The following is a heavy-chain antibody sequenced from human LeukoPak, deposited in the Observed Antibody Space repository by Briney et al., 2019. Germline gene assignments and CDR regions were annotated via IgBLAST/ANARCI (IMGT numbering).Heavy chain of an antibody. D-gene: IGHD2-2*01. Sequence: GRSLRLSCAASGFTFSTYAMHWVRQAPGKGLEWVAVISYDGSNRYADSVKGRFTISRDSSRHTVYLQMNSLRDEDTAVYYCARDQGYCTTTSCYSIGGYFDYWGQATMATVSS. J-gene: IGHJ4*02. CDR3: ARDQGYCTTTSCYSIGGYFDY. CDR2: ISYDGSNR. CDR1: GFTFSTYA. V-gene: IGHV3-30-3*01.